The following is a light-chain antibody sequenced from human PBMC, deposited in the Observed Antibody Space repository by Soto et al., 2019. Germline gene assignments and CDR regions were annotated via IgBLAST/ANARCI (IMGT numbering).Light chain of an antibody. J-gene: IGKJ4*01. CDR3: QQFNRYPLT. CDR2: DAS. CDR1: QGINSN. Sequence: DIQLTQSPSFLSASVGDRVIITCRASQGINSNLAWYQQKPGKAPKLLIYDASTLQSGVPSRFSGSGSGTEFTLTIISLQPEDFATYYCQQFNRYPLTFGGGTMVEIK. V-gene: IGKV1-9*01.